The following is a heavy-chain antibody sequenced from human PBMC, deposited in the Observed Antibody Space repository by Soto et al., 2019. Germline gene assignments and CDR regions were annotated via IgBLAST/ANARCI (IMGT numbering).Heavy chain of an antibody. D-gene: IGHD3-22*01. CDR3: ARVRARYDSSGYYLLGYFQH. J-gene: IGHJ1*01. V-gene: IGHV4-39*07. CDR1: GGSISSSSYF. CDR2: IYYSGST. Sequence: PSETLSLTCSVSGGSISSSSYFWGLIRQPPGKGLEWIGSIYYSGSTYYNPSLKSRVTISVDTSKNQFSLKLSSVTAADTAVYYCARVRARYDSSGYYLLGYFQHWGQGTLVTVSS.